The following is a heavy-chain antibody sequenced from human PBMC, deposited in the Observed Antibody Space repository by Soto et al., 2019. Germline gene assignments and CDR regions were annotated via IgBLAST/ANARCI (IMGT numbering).Heavy chain of an antibody. CDR2: IFSSGST. D-gene: IGHD2-21*02. V-gene: IGHV4-4*07. J-gene: IGHJ5*02. CDR3: ARDQGVVVTADKWFDP. Sequence: SETLSLTCTVSGSSITDYSWVWIRQRAGKGLEWIGRIFSSGSTNYNPSLKGRITMSLDTSKNQFSLKLNSATATGTAVYFCARDQGVVVTADKWFDPWGQGFLVTVS. CDR1: GSSITDYS.